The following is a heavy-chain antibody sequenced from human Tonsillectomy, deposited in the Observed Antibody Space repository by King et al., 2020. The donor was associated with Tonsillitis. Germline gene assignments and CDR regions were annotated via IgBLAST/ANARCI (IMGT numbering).Heavy chain of an antibody. CDR2: ISYDGSNK. J-gene: IGHJ6*02. CDR3: ARELPQYGLLWFGEPYYYYSMDV. V-gene: IGHV3-30*04. CDR1: GFTFSSYA. D-gene: IGHD3-10*01. Sequence: VQLVESGGGVVQPGRSLRLSCAASGFTFSSYAMHWVRQTPGKGLEWVAVISYDGSNKYYADSVKGRFTISRDNSKNTLYLQMNSLRAEYTAVYYCARELPQYGLLWFGEPYYYYSMDVWGQGTTVTVSS.